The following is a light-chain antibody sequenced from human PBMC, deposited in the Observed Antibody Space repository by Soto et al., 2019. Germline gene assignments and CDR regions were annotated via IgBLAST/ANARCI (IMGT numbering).Light chain of an antibody. J-gene: IGKJ1*01. CDR3: QQYNSYWT. CDR2: DAS. Sequence: DIPMTQSPSTLSASVGDRVTITCRASQSISSWLAWYQQKPGKAPNLLIYDASTLESGVPSRFSGSGFGTEFTLTISSLQPDDLATYYCQQYNSYWTFGQGTKVEIK. CDR1: QSISSW. V-gene: IGKV1-5*01.